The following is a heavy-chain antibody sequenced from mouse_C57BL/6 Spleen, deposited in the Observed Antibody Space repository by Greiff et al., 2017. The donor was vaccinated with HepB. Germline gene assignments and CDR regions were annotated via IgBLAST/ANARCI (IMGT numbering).Heavy chain of an antibody. D-gene: IGHD1-1*01. CDR3: ARRVYYSVDC. CDR2: IDPSDSYT. Sequence: QVQLQQPGAELVKPGASVKLSCKASGYTFTSYWMQWVKQRPGQGLEWIGEIDPSDSYTNYNQKFKGKATLTVDTSSSTAYMQLSSLTSEDSAVYYCARRVYYSVDCWGQGTTLTVSS. J-gene: IGHJ2*01. V-gene: IGHV1-50*01. CDR1: GYTFTSYW.